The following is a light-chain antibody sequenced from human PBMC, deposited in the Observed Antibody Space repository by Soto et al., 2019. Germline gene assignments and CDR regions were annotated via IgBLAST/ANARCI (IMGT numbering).Light chain of an antibody. CDR2: EAS. CDR3: QQRSNWPPYT. V-gene: IGKV3D-20*02. J-gene: IGKJ2*01. Sequence: EIVLTQSPGTLSLSPGERATLSCRASQSVSSSYLAWYQQKPGQAPRLLIYEASKRATGIPARFSGSGSGTDFTLTISSLEPEDSAFYYCQQRSNWPPYTFGQGTKVDI. CDR1: QSVSSSY.